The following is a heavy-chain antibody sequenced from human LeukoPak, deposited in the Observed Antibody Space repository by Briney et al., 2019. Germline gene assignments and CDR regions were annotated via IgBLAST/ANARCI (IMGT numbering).Heavy chain of an antibody. CDR3: AKGPPDTVQYFQH. V-gene: IGHV3-48*01. CDR2: ISSSSSTI. Sequence: GGSLRLSCAASGFTFSSYSMNWVRQAPGKGLEWVSYISSSSSTIYYADSVKGRFTISRDNSKNTLYLQMNSLKPEDTAVYYCAKGPPDTVQYFQHWGQGTLVTVSS. J-gene: IGHJ1*01. D-gene: IGHD5-18*01. CDR1: GFTFSSYS.